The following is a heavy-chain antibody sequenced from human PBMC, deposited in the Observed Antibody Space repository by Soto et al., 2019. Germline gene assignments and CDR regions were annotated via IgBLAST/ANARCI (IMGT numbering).Heavy chain of an antibody. Sequence: GESLKISCKGSGYTFTSYWIGWVRQMPGEGLEWMGVIYPSDSDIRYSPSFQGKVTISADKSITTAYLQWSSLKAADTAMYYCGREGPNGYIPYYIETWGQGVPVTVSS. CDR1: GYTFTSYW. D-gene: IGHD1-26*01. CDR3: GREGPNGYIPYYIET. CDR2: IYPSDSDI. V-gene: IGHV5-51*01. J-gene: IGHJ5*02.